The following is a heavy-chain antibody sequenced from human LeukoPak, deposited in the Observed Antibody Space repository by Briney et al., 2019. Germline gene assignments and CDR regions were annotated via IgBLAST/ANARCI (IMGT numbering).Heavy chain of an antibody. J-gene: IGHJ5*02. D-gene: IGHD3-10*01. CDR3: ARGLGLLWFGRSKNWFDP. V-gene: IGHV4-34*01. CDR2: INHSGST. Sequence: SETLSLTCAVYGGSFSGYYWSWIRQPPGKGLEWIGEINHSGSTNYNPSLKSRVTISVDTSKNQFSLKLSSVTAADTAVYYCARGLGLLWFGRSKNWFDPWGQGTLVTVSS. CDR1: GGSFSGYY.